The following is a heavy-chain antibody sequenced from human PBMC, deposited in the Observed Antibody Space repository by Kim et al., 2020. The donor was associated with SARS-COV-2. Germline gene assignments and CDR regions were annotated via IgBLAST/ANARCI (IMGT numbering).Heavy chain of an antibody. Sequence: GGSLRLSCAASGFTFSSYGMHWVRQAPGKGLEWVAVISYDGSNKYYADSVKGRFTISRDNSKNTLYLQMNSLRAEDTAVYYCALIPTGYHVVYWGQGTLVTVSS. J-gene: IGHJ4*02. V-gene: IGHV3-30*03. D-gene: IGHD6-25*01. CDR3: ALIPTGYHVVY. CDR1: GFTFSSYG. CDR2: ISYDGSNK.